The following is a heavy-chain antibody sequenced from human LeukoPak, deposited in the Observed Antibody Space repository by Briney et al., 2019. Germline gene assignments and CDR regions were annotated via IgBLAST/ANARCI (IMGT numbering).Heavy chain of an antibody. CDR3: ARGGINWNPAEIAFDI. D-gene: IGHD1-1*01. CDR1: GDSISSSNW. CDR2: IFHSGST. J-gene: IGHJ3*02. V-gene: IGHV4-4*02. Sequence: KPSGTLSLTCAVSGDSISSSNWWSWVRQPPGKGLEWIGEIFHSGSTNYNPSLKSRVTISLDKSKNQFSLKLSSVTAADTAVYYCARGGINWNPAEIAFDIWGQGTTVTVSS.